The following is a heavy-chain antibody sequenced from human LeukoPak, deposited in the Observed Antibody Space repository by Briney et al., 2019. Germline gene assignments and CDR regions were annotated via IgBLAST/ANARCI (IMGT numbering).Heavy chain of an antibody. J-gene: IGHJ4*02. CDR3: ARDRYCNSNTCYLHFDY. Sequence: GGSLRLSCAASGFTFSDYSMNWVRQAPGKGLEWVSYISRSGSTIYYADSVKGRFTISRDNAKNSLYLQMNSLRAEDTAVYYCARDRYCNSNTCYLHFDYWGQGALVTVSS. CDR1: GFTFSDYS. D-gene: IGHD2-2*01. CDR2: ISRSGSTI. V-gene: IGHV3-48*04.